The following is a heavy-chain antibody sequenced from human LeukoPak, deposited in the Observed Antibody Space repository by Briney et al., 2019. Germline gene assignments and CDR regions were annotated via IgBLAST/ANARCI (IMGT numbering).Heavy chain of an antibody. V-gene: IGHV1-45*02. CDR3: ARPKMTTLSKVW. J-gene: IGHJ4*02. Sequence: SVKVSCKASGYTFTYRYLHWVRQAPGQALEWMGWIAPFNGDTNYAQKFQGRVTITRDRSMSTAYMELSSLRSDDTAMYYCARPKMTTLSKVWWGQGTLVTVSS. CDR1: GYTFTYRY. CDR2: IAPFNGDT. D-gene: IGHD4-11*01.